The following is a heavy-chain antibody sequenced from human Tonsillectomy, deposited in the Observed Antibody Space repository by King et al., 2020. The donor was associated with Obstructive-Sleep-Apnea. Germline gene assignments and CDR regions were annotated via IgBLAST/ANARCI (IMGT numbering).Heavy chain of an antibody. CDR3: ARIVEDGLSFGRLDY. CDR1: GYTFSKYW. Sequence: QLVQSGAEGKKPGESLKISCKGSGYTFSKYWIAWVRQVPGKGMEWMGMIYPGDSDTRNSPSFEGQVTISVDKSVSTAYVQWSSLKASDTAMYYCARIVEDGLSFGRLDYWGQGTLVIVSS. V-gene: IGHV5-51*01. CDR2: IYPGDSDT. D-gene: IGHD3-3*01. J-gene: IGHJ4*02.